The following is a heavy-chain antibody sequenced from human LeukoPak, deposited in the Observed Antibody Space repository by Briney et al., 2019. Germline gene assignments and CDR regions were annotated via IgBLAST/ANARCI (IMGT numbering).Heavy chain of an antibody. D-gene: IGHD6-13*01. V-gene: IGHV1-2*02. Sequence: GASVKVSCKASGYTFTSYDINWVRQAPGQGLEWMGWINPNSGGTNYAQKFQGRVTMTRDTSISTAYMELSRLRSDDTAVYYCARDRLTRTIAAAGDYWGQGTLVTVSS. CDR3: ARDRLTRTIAAAGDY. CDR1: GYTFTSYD. CDR2: INPNSGGT. J-gene: IGHJ4*02.